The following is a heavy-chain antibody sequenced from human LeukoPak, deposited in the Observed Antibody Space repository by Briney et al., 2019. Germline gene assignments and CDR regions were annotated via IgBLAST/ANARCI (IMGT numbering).Heavy chain of an antibody. V-gene: IGHV1-8*01. CDR1: GYTFTSYD. J-gene: IGHJ6*03. D-gene: IGHD3-9*01. Sequence: GASVKVSCKASGYTFTSYDINWVRQATGQGLEWMGWMNPNSGNTGYAQKFQGRVTMTRNTSISTAYMELSSLRSEDTAVYYCARGPGERYYDILTGYYYYYYYMDVWGKGTTVTISS. CDR2: MNPNSGNT. CDR3: ARGPGERYYDILTGYYYYYYYMDV.